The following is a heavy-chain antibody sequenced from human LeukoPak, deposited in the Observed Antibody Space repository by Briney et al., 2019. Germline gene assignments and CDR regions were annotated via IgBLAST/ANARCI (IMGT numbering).Heavy chain of an antibody. CDR1: GFTFDDYA. V-gene: IGHV3-43*02. CDR3: VQCRQWLLSS. D-gene: IGHD6-19*01. Sequence: GGSLRLSCAASGFTFDDYAMHWVRQPPGKGLEWVSLITKDGTNTYYVDSVKGRFIISRDNSKKSLYLEMNSLRTEDTAFYYCVQCRQWLLSSWGQGTLVTVSS. CDR2: ITKDGTNT. J-gene: IGHJ5*02.